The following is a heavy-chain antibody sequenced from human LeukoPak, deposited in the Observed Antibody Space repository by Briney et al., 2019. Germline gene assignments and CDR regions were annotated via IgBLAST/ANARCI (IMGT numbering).Heavy chain of an antibody. D-gene: IGHD3-22*01. J-gene: IGHJ4*02. CDR1: GYSFATYW. Sequence: GEPLKISCRGSGYSFATYWIGWVRQMPGKGLDWMGIIYPGDSNIRYSPSFQGQVTISADKSSSTVYLQWRSLKASDTAMYYCARQYYFDSSSYLAFDYWGQGTLVTVSS. CDR2: IYPGDSNI. V-gene: IGHV5-51*01. CDR3: ARQYYFDSSSYLAFDY.